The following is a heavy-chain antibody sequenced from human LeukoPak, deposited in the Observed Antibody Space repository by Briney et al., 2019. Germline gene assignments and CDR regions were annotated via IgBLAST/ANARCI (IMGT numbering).Heavy chain of an antibody. V-gene: IGHV4-59*01. CDR1: GGSISSYY. CDR3: ARVSGCSGGSCYSPSYYYYYYMDV. Sequence: SETLSLTCTVSGGSISSYYWSWIRQPPWKGLEWIGYIYYSGSTNYNPSLKSRVTISVDTSKNQFSLRLSSVTAADTAVYYCARVSGCSGGSCYSPSYYYYYYMDVWGKGTTVTVSS. D-gene: IGHD2-15*01. J-gene: IGHJ6*03. CDR2: IYYSGST.